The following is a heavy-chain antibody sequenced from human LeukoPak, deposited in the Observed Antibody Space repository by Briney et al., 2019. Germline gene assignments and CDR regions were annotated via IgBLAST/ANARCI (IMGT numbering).Heavy chain of an antibody. CDR3: ARVRAGTRKVSWFDP. CDR1: GYTFTNYG. D-gene: IGHD1-1*01. V-gene: IGHV7-4-1*02. CDR2: INTNSGDP. Sequence: GASVKVSCKASGYTFTNYGVNWVRQAPGEGLEWMGWINTNSGDPTYAQGFTGRFVFSLDTSVSTAYLQISSLKAEDTAVYYCARVRAGTRKVSWFDPWGQGTLVTVSS. J-gene: IGHJ5*02.